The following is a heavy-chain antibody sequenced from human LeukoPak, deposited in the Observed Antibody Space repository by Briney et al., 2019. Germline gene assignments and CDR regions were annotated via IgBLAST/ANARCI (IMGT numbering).Heavy chain of an antibody. CDR2: MNTNTGNP. CDR1: GYTFTSYG. J-gene: IGHJ4*02. V-gene: IGHV7-4-1*02. D-gene: IGHD3-22*01. Sequence: GASVTVSCKASGYTFTSYGISWVRQAPGQGLEWMGWMNTNTGNPTYAQGFTGRFVFSLDTPVSTAYLQISSLKTEDTAVYYCAVLSYDSSGYYYPFDYWGQGTLVTVSS. CDR3: AVLSYDSSGYYYPFDY.